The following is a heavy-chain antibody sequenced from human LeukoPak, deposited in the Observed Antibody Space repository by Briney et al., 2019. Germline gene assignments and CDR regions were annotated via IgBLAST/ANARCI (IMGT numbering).Heavy chain of an antibody. V-gene: IGHV3-30*18. CDR2: ISYDGSNK. Sequence: SCKASGYTFTSYGMHWVRQAPGKGLEWVAVISYDGSNKYYADSVKGRFTISRDNSKNTLYLQMNSLRAEDTAVYYCAKVPSSGWLQFNWFDPWGQGTLVTVSS. CDR3: AKVPSSGWLQFNWFDP. D-gene: IGHD5-24*01. J-gene: IGHJ5*02. CDR1: GYTFTSYG.